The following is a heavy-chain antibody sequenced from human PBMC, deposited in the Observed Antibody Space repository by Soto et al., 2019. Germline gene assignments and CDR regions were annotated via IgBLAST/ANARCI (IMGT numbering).Heavy chain of an antibody. D-gene: IGHD3-22*01. J-gene: IGHJ6*02. V-gene: IGHV1-8*01. CDR3: ARGTYYYDSSGSHLDGYYYGMDV. CDR2: MNPNSGNT. CDR1: GYTFTSYD. Sequence: VKVSCKASGYTFTSYDINWVRQATGQGLEWMGWMNPNSGNTGYAQKFQGRVTMTRNTSISTAYMELSSLRSEDTAVYYCARGTYYYDSSGSHLDGYYYGMDVWGQGTTVTVSS.